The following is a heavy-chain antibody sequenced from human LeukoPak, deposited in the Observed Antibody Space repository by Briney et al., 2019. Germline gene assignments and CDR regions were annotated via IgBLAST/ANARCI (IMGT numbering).Heavy chain of an antibody. D-gene: IGHD6-13*01. CDR2: INHSGST. Sequence: SETLSLTCAVYGGSFSGYYWSWIRQPPGKGREWIGEINHSGSTNYNPSLKSRVTISVDTSKNQFSLKLSSVTAADTAVYYCARRQIRVSFDIWGQGTMVTVSS. V-gene: IGHV4-34*01. CDR3: ARRQIRVSFDI. J-gene: IGHJ3*02. CDR1: GGSFSGYY.